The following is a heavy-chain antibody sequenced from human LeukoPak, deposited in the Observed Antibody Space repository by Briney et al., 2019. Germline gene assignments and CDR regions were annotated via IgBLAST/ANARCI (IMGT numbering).Heavy chain of an antibody. Sequence: SETLSLTCTVSGGSISSSSYYWGWIRQPPGKGLEWIGSICYSGSTYYNPSLKSRVTISVDTSKNQFSLKLSSVTAADTAVYYCARHRRFEYSSGWYYFDYWGQGTLVTVSS. D-gene: IGHD6-19*01. V-gene: IGHV4-39*01. J-gene: IGHJ4*02. CDR1: GGSISSSSYY. CDR2: ICYSGST. CDR3: ARHRRFEYSSGWYYFDY.